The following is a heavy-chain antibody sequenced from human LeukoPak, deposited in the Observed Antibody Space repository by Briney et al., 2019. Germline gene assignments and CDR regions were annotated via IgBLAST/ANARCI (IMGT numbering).Heavy chain of an antibody. CDR3: AKVRGIAVAARGFDY. CDR1: GFTFSSYG. J-gene: IGHJ4*02. D-gene: IGHD6-19*01. V-gene: IGHV3-30*18. Sequence: PGGSLRLSCAASGFTFSSYGMHWVRQAPGKGLEWVAVISYDGSNKYYADSVKGRFTISRDNSKNTLYLQMNSLRAEDTAVYYCAKVRGIAVAARGFDYWGQGTLATVSS. CDR2: ISYDGSNK.